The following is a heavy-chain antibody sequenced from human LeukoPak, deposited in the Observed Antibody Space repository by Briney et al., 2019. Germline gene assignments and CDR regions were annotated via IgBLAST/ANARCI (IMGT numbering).Heavy chain of an antibody. Sequence: SETLSLTCTVSGGSISSSSYYWGWIRQPPGKGLVWIGSIYYSGSTYYNPSLKSLITISVDTSKNQFSLKLSSVTAADTAVYYCVREYFNLWGRGTLVTVSS. V-gene: IGHV4-39*02. CDR3: VREYFNL. CDR2: IYYSGST. J-gene: IGHJ2*01. CDR1: GGSISSSSYY.